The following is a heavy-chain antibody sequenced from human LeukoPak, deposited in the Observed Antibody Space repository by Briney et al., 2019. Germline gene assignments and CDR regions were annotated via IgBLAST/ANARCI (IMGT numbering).Heavy chain of an antibody. D-gene: IGHD1-26*01. V-gene: IGHV3-9*01. J-gene: IGHJ4*02. CDR1: GFTFDDYA. Sequence: PGRSLRLSCAASGFTFDDYAMHWVRQAPGKGLEWVSGISWNSGSIGYADSVKGRFTISRDNAKNSLYLQMNSLRAEDTALYYCAKATSVGATGGFDYWGQGTLVTVSS. CDR2: ISWNSGSI. CDR3: AKATSVGATGGFDY.